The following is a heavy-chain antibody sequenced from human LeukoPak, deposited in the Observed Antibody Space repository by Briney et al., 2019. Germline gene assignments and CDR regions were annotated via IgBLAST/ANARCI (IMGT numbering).Heavy chain of an antibody. CDR3: AKDGCSSTSCHYYYYYMDV. J-gene: IGHJ6*03. V-gene: IGHV3-23*01. CDR1: GFTFSSYA. D-gene: IGHD2-2*01. Sequence: GGSLRLSCAASGFTFSSYAMSWARQAPGKGLEWVSAISGSGGSTYYADSVKGRFTISRDNSKNTLYLQMNSLRAEDTAVYYCAKDGCSSTSCHYYYYYMDVWGKGTTVTVSS. CDR2: ISGSGGST.